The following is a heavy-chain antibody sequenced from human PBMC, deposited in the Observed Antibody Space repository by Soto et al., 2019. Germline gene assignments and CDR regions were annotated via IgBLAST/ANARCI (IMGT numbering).Heavy chain of an antibody. CDR1: GGSISSSSYY. J-gene: IGHJ6*02. CDR3: ARHNGPLYVGYYYDMDV. CDR2: IYYSGYT. V-gene: IGHV4-39*01. D-gene: IGHD3-16*01. Sequence: SETLSLTCTVSGGSISSSSYYWGWIRQPPGKGLEWIGSIYYSGYTYYNTSLKNRVNISVDTSKNQFSLKLSSVTAADTAVYYCARHNGPLYVGYYYDMDVWGQGTTVTVSS.